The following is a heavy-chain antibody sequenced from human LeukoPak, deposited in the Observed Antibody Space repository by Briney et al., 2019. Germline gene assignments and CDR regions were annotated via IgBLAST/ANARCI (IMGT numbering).Heavy chain of an antibody. V-gene: IGHV1-24*01. D-gene: IGHD3-22*01. J-gene: IGHJ4*02. CDR1: GYTLTELS. CDR2: FDPEDGET. Sequence: ASVKVSCKVSGYTLTELSMHWVRQAPGKGLEWMGGFDPEDGETIYAPEFQGRVTMTEDTSTDTAYMALSSLRSEDTAVYYCATGPKRYHDSSGSDGWGQGTLVTVSS. CDR3: ATGPKRYHDSSGSDG.